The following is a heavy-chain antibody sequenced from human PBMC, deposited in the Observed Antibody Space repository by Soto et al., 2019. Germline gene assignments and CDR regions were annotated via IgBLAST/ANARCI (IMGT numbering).Heavy chain of an antibody. J-gene: IGHJ6*03. V-gene: IGHV3-11*01. Sequence: PGGSLRPSCAAFGFTFSDYYMSWIRQAPGKGLEWVSYISSSGSTIYYADSVKGRFTISRDNAKNSLFLQMNSLRAEDTAVYYCARDPPRGYYSYYYMDVWGKGTTVTVSS. D-gene: IGHD3-3*01. CDR2: ISSSGSTI. CDR1: GFTFSDYY. CDR3: ARDPPRGYYSYYYMDV.